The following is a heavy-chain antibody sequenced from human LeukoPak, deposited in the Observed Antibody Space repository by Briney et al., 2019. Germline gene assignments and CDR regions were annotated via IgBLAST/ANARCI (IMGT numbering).Heavy chain of an antibody. V-gene: IGHV3-33*01. CDR2: IWYDGSNK. D-gene: IGHD6-13*01. J-gene: IGHJ4*02. Sequence: GGSLRLSCAASGFTFSSYGMHWVRQAPGKGLEWVEVIWYDGSNKYYADSVKGRFTISRDNSKNTLYLQMNSLRAEDTAVYYCARDRGVAAAGTLDYWGQGTLVTVSS. CDR1: GFTFSSYG. CDR3: ARDRGVAAAGTLDY.